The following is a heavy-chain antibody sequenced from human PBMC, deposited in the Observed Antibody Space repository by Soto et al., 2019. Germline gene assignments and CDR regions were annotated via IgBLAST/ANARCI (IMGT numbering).Heavy chain of an antibody. J-gene: IGHJ5*02. CDR1: GFTFTSSA. Sequence: GASVKVSCKASGFTFTSSAVQWVRQARGQRLEWIGSIVVGSGNTNYAQKFQERVTITRDMSTSTAYMELSSLRSEDTAVYYCATYKVVPAQTPWFDPWGQGTLVTVSS. V-gene: IGHV1-58*01. CDR3: ATYKVVPAQTPWFDP. D-gene: IGHD2-21*02. CDR2: IVVGSGNT.